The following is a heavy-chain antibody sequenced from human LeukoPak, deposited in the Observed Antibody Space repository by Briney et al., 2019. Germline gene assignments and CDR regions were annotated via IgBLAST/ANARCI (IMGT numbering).Heavy chain of an antibody. Sequence: ASVKVSCKASGYTFSNYGISWVRQAPGQGLQWMGWISAYNGNTNYAQRLQDRVTLTTDTSTSTAYMELRGLRSDDTAVYYCAREIDFWSGYYTGYYFDYWGQGTLVTVSS. CDR3: AREIDFWSGYYTGYYFDY. CDR2: ISAYNGNT. J-gene: IGHJ4*02. V-gene: IGHV1-18*01. CDR1: GYTFSNYG. D-gene: IGHD3-3*01.